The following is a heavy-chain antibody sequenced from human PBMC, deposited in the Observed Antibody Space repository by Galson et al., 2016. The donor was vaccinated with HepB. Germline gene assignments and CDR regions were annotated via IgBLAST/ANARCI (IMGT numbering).Heavy chain of an antibody. CDR3: AVRLPARGFWGRSGYIDY. J-gene: IGHJ4*02. Sequence: SETLSLTCTVYGGSFSGYYWTWIRQPPGKGLEWFGEINDSGRTNYNPSLKSRVTVSLDMSKTQFSLNLTSVTAADTAVFFCAVRLPARGFWGRSGYIDYWGRGTLVTVSS. CDR2: INDSGRT. D-gene: IGHD2-15*01. V-gene: IGHV4-34*01. CDR1: GGSFSGYY.